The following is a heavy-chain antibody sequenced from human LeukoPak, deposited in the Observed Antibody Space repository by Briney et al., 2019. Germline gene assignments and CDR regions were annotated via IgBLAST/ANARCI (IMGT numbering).Heavy chain of an antibody. V-gene: IGHV3-53*01. J-gene: IGHJ4*02. D-gene: IGHD3-22*01. CDR1: GLTVSSNY. Sequence: GGSLRLSCAASGLTVSSNYMSWVRQAPGKGLEWVSVIYSGGSTYYADSVKGRFTISRDNSKNTLYLQMNSLRAEDTAVYYCARDHSGYLTYYFDYWGQGTLVTVSS. CDR3: ARDHSGYLTYYFDY. CDR2: IYSGGST.